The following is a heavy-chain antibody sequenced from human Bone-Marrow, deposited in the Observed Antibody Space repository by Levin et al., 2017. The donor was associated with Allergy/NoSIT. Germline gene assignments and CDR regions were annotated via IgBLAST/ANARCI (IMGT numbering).Heavy chain of an antibody. Sequence: SCAASGFTFNNYGMHWVRQAPGKGLEWVALISYDGSDKYYADSVKGRFTVSRDNPKNTMYLQMNSLRAEDTAVYHCAKDPVAYGGSYLYDYWGQGTLVTVSS. CDR3: AKDPVAYGGSYLYDY. J-gene: IGHJ4*02. CDR1: GFTFNNYG. CDR2: ISYDGSDK. V-gene: IGHV3-30*18. D-gene: IGHD3-10*01.